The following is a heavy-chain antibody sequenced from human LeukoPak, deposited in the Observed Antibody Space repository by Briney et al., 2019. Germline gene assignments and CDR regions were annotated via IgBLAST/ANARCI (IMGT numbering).Heavy chain of an antibody. V-gene: IGHV1-18*01. CDR2: MNPNSGNT. J-gene: IGHJ4*02. Sequence: ASVKVSCKASGYTFTSYDINWVRQATGQGLEWMGWMNPNSGNTNYAQKPQGRVTMTTDTSTSTAYMELRSLRSDDTAVYYCAREIVAGREDYWGQGTLVTVSS. CDR1: GYTFTSYD. D-gene: IGHD6-19*01. CDR3: AREIVAGREDY.